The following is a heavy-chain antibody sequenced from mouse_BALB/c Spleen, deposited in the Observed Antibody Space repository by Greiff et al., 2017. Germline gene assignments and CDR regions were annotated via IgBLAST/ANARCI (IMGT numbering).Heavy chain of an antibody. CDR2: ISYSGST. Sequence: EVQLQESGPGLVKPSQSLSLTCTVTGYSITSDYAWNWIRQFPGNKLEWMGYISYSGSTSYNPSLKSRISITRDTSKNQFFLQLNSVTTEDTATYYCARGILSAMDYWGQGTSVTVSS. D-gene: IGHD1-1*02. CDR3: ARGILSAMDY. J-gene: IGHJ4*01. CDR1: GYSITSDYA. V-gene: IGHV3-2*02.